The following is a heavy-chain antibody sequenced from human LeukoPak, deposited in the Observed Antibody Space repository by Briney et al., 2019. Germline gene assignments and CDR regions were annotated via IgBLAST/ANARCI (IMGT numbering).Heavy chain of an antibody. CDR1: GYTFTSYY. V-gene: IGHV1-46*01. Sequence: ASVKVSCKASGYTFTSYYMHWVRQAPGQGLEWMGIINPSGGSTSYAQKFQGRVTMTRDTSTSTVYMELSGLRSEDTAVYYCARVMPGTTVTPLGVFDYWGQGTLVTVSS. CDR3: ARVMPGTTVTPLGVFDY. D-gene: IGHD4-17*01. J-gene: IGHJ4*02. CDR2: INPSGGST.